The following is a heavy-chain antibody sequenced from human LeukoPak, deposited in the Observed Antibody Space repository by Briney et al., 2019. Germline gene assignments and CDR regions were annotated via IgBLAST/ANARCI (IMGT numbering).Heavy chain of an antibody. D-gene: IGHD4-23*01. CDR1: GFTFSSYS. V-gene: IGHV3-21*01. CDR3: ARDPTVGGIYFDY. Sequence: GGSLRLSCAASGFTFSSYSMNWVRQAPRKGLEWVSSISSSSSYIYYADSVKGRFTISRDNAKNSLYLQMNSLRAEDTAVYYCARDPTVGGIYFDYWGQGTLVTVSS. CDR2: ISSSSSYI. J-gene: IGHJ4*02.